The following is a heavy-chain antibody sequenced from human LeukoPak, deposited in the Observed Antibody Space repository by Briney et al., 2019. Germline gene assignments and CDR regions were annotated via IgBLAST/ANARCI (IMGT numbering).Heavy chain of an antibody. V-gene: IGHV3-23*01. J-gene: IGHJ4*02. CDR3: AKGSGLTGTFFDY. CDR1: GFTFSSYA. CDR2: ISGSGGST. D-gene: IGHD7-27*01. Sequence: GGSLRLSCAASGFTFSSYAMSWLRQAPGRGLEWVSTISGSGGSTYYADSVKGRFTIPRDNSKNTLYLQMTSLRAEDTAVYYCAKGSGLTGTFFDYWGQGTLVTVSS.